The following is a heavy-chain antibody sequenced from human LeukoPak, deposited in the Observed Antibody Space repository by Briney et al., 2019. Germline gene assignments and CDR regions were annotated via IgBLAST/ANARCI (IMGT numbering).Heavy chain of an antibody. Sequence: PSETLSLTCTVSGGSISNNEYYWSWIRQPPGKGLEWIGYIYYSGSTYFNPSLKSRLTISVDTSENQFSLKSTSVTAADTAVYYCARDSVVTPGYFDYWGQGTLVTVSS. J-gene: IGHJ4*02. CDR2: IYYSGST. CDR3: ARDSVVTPGYFDY. V-gene: IGHV4-30-4*01. D-gene: IGHD4-23*01. CDR1: GGSISNNEYY.